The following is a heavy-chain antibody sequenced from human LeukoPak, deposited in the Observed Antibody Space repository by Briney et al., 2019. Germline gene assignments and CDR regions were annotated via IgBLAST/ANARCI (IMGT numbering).Heavy chain of an antibody. J-gene: IGHJ4*02. V-gene: IGHV3-30*04. CDR2: ISYDGSNK. CDR1: GFTFSSYA. Sequence: GGSLRLSCAASGFTFSSYAMHWVRQAPGKGLEWVAVISYDGSNKYYADSVKGRFTISRDNSKNTLYLQMNSLRAEDTAVYYCARDQGYGGNPPRFDYWGQGALVTVSS. CDR3: ARDQGYGGNPPRFDY. D-gene: IGHD4-23*01.